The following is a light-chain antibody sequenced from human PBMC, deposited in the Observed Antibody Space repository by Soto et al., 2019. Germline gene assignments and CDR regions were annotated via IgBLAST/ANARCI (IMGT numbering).Light chain of an antibody. CDR1: QNIGTY. Sequence: EIVLTQSPASLSLSPGERATLSCRASQNIGTYLAWYQQKPGQAPRLLIYDTSNRATGIPTRFSAWGSGTDFTLSISSLEPEDFAVYYRQQRSKWLFGGGTKVEIK. CDR3: QQRSKWL. CDR2: DTS. J-gene: IGKJ4*01. V-gene: IGKV3-11*01.